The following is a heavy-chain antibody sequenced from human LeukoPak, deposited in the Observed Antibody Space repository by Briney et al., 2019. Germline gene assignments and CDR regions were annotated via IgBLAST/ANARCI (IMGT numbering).Heavy chain of an antibody. CDR2: IYHSGST. Sequence: SSETLSLTCTVSGGSISSSSYYWGWIHQPPGKGLEWIGSIYHSGSTYYNPSLKSRVTISVDTSKNQFSLKLSSVTAADTAVYYCARHRLDDIPEPTNWFDPWGQGTLVTVSS. J-gene: IGHJ5*02. CDR3: ARHRLDDIPEPTNWFDP. CDR1: GGSISSSSYY. D-gene: IGHD3-9*01. V-gene: IGHV4-39*01.